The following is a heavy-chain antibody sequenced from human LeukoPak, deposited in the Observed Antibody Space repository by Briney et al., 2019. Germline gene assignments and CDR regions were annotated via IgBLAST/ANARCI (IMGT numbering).Heavy chain of an antibody. V-gene: IGHV1-2*02. Sequence: ASVKVSCKASGYTFTDYYMHWVRQAPGQGLEWVGWINSNSAGTNYSQKFQGRVTMTRDTSISTAYMELSSLRSDDTAVYYCARGARGARLKWGNIVVVPAAIRGDYWGQGTLVTVSS. CDR1: GYTFTDYY. J-gene: IGHJ4*02. CDR2: INSNSAGT. D-gene: IGHD2-2*02. CDR3: ARGARGARLKWGNIVVVPAAIRGDY.